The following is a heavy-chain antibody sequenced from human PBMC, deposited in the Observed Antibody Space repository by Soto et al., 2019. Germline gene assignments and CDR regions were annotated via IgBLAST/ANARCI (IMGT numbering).Heavy chain of an antibody. Sequence: GASVKVSCKASGYTFTSYDINWVRQATGQGLEWMGWMNPNSGNTGYAQKFQGRVTMTRNTSISTAYMELSSLRSEDTAVYYCARLYGSGIPNYYYYYMDVWGKGTTVTVSS. CDR3: ARLYGSGIPNYYYYYMDV. D-gene: IGHD3-10*01. V-gene: IGHV1-8*01. CDR2: MNPNSGNT. CDR1: GYTFTSYD. J-gene: IGHJ6*03.